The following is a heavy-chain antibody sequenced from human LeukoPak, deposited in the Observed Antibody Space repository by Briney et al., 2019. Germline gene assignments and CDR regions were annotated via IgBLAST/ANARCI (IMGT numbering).Heavy chain of an antibody. CDR1: GFTFSNAW. CDR2: IKQDGSEK. J-gene: IGHJ4*02. CDR3: AREEPPEY. V-gene: IGHV3-7*01. D-gene: IGHD1-14*01. Sequence: GGSLRLSCAASGFTFSNAWMSWVRQAPGKGLEWVANIKQDGSEKYYVDSVKGRFTISRDNAKNSLYLQMNSLRAEDTAVYYCAREEPPEYWGQGTLVTVSS.